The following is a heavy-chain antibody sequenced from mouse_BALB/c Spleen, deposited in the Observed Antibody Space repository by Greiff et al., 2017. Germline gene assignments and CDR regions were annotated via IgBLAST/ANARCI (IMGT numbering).Heavy chain of an antibody. CDR3: AREGKCGGAWFAY. CDR1: GYSFTSGYF. Sequence: ESGPGLVKPSQSLSLTCSVTGYSFTSGYFWNWIRQFPGNKLEWMGDISYDGSNNYNPSLKNRIPITRDTSKNQLFLKLNSVTTEDTATYYCAREGKCGGAWFAYWGQGTLVTVSA. J-gene: IGHJ3*01. V-gene: IGHV3-6*02. CDR2: ISYDGSN. D-gene: IGHD1-3*01.